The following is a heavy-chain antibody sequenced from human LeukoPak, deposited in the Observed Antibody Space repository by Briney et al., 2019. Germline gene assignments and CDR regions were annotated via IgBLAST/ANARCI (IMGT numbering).Heavy chain of an antibody. D-gene: IGHD2-8*02. CDR3: ARDLVVYSIHNDY. J-gene: IGHJ4*02. Sequence: GGSLRLSCAASRFTFSTYWMTWVRQAPGKGLEWVANIKQDGSEKYYVDSVKGRFTISRDNAKNSLYLQMNSLRAEDTAVYYCARDLVVYSIHNDYWGQGTLVTVSS. CDR2: IKQDGSEK. V-gene: IGHV3-7*01. CDR1: RFTFSTYW.